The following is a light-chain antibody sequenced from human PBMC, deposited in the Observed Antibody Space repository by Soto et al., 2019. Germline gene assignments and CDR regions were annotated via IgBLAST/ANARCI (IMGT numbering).Light chain of an antibody. CDR1: SSDVGGYNY. Sequence: SALPQPASVSGSPGQSITISCTGTSSDVGGYNYVSWYQLHPGKAPKLMVYEVSNRPSGVSNRFSGSKSGNTASLTISGLQAEDEADYYCSSYTSSTAYVFGTGTKATVL. CDR3: SSYTSSTAYV. V-gene: IGLV2-14*01. J-gene: IGLJ1*01. CDR2: EVS.